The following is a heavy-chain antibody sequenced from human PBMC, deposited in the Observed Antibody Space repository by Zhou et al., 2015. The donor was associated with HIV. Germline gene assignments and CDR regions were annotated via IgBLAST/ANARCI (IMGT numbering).Heavy chain of an antibody. CDR3: ARGTLFGHYGSTFLDF. CDR1: GYIVDNHD. D-gene: IGHD3-10*01. Sequence: QVQLLQSGTTVRTPGTSVKVSCRASGYIVDNHDFNWVRQAPGQGLEWMGWMNPKSGNTGFAQKFRGRLTMTSDISVNTAYMELTSLTSDDTAVYYCARGTLFGHYGSTFLDFWGRGTLVIVSS. V-gene: IGHV1-8*01. CDR2: MNPKSGNT. J-gene: IGHJ4*02.